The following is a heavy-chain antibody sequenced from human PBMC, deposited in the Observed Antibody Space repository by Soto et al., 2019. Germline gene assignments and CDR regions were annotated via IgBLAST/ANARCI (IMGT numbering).Heavy chain of an antibody. J-gene: IGHJ5*02. CDR2: IYTSGST. D-gene: IGHD3-22*01. V-gene: IGHV4-4*07. CDR1: GGSISSYY. CDR3: ARDSSRGYYDSSGYYRSNWFDP. Sequence: QVQLQESGPGLVKPSETLSPTCTVSGGSISSYYWSWIRQPAGKGLEWIGRIYTSGSTNYNPSLKSRVTMSVDKSKNQFSLKLSSVTAADTAVYYCARDSSRGYYDSSGYYRSNWFDPWGQGTLVTVSS.